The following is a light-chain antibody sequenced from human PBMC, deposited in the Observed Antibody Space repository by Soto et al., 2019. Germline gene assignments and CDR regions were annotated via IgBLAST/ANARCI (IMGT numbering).Light chain of an antibody. J-gene: IGKJ4*01. CDR3: QKCKVAPFT. V-gene: IGKV3-15*01. Sequence: DIVITQSPATLSVAPGERVTFSCRASQGVSRKLAWYQHKPGQAPRLLISGASTGATGIPARFSGSGSGTEFTLTISSLQPEDVATYYCQKCKVAPFTFGGGTKVDIK. CDR2: GAS. CDR1: QGVSRK.